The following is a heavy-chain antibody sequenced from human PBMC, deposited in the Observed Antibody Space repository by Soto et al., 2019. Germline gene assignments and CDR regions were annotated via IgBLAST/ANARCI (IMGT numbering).Heavy chain of an antibody. CDR1: GFSLSTSGVG. V-gene: IGHV2-5*02. CDR2: IYWDDDK. Sequence: QITLKESGPTLVKPTQTLTLTCTFSGFSLSTSGVGVGWIRQPPGKALEWLALIYWDDDKRYSPSLKSRPTNAKDISKNQVVHTMTNMDPVDTATYYCAHSYYDFWRLVNWFDPWGQGTLVTVSS. D-gene: IGHD3-3*01. J-gene: IGHJ5*02. CDR3: AHSYYDFWRLVNWFDP.